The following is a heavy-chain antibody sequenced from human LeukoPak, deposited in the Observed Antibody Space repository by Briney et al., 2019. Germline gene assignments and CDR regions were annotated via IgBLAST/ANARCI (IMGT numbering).Heavy chain of an antibody. CDR1: GFTFSSYG. CDR2: ISSNGGSA. D-gene: IGHD3-3*01. Sequence: PGGSLRLSCAASGFTFSSYGMHWVRQAPGKGLEYVSAISSNGGSAYYANSVKGRFTISRDNSKNTLYLQMGSLRVEDMAVYYCARAGSTIVGVVIPYGMDVWGQGTTVTVSS. J-gene: IGHJ6*02. CDR3: ARAGSTIVGVVIPYGMDV. V-gene: IGHV3-64*01.